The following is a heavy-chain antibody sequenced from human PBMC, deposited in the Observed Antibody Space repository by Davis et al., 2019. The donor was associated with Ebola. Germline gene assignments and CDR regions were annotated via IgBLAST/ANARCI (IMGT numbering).Heavy chain of an antibody. D-gene: IGHD3-22*01. CDR1: GYSFTSYW. J-gene: IGHJ3*02. V-gene: IGHV5-51*01. CDR2: IYPGDSDT. Sequence: PGGSLRLSCKGSGYSFTSYWISWVRQMPGKGLEWMGIIYPGDSDTRYSPSFQGQVTISADKSISTAYLQWSSLKASDTAMYYCARHPYYYDSSGYLHAFDIWGQGTMVTVSS. CDR3: ARHPYYYDSSGYLHAFDI.